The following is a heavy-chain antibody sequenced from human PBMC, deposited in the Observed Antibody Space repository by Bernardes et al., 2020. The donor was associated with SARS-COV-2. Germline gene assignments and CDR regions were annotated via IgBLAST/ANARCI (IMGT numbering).Heavy chain of an antibody. Sequence: GSLSLSCAVAGFSFTNVWMNWVRPAPGMGLEWVGRIKRQTDGGTTEYAAPAKGRFTISRDDSENTLHLQMSSLKSEDTAVYYCCTGYFDLWGRGTLVSVSS. CDR2: IKRQTDGGTT. V-gene: IGHV3-15*01. CDR3: CTGYFDL. J-gene: IGHJ2*01. CDR1: GFSFTNVW.